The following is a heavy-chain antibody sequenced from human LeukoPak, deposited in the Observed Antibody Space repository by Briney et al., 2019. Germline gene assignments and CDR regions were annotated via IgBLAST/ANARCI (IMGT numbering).Heavy chain of an antibody. CDR2: FDPEDGET. Sequence: GASVKVSCKASGGTFSSYAISWVRQAPGKGLEWMGGFDPEDGETIYAQKFQGRVTMTEDTSTDTAYMELSSLRSEDTAVYYCATSSIAVAGKDDAFDIWGQGTMVTVSS. J-gene: IGHJ3*02. CDR1: GGTFSSYA. D-gene: IGHD6-19*01. V-gene: IGHV1-24*01. CDR3: ATSSIAVAGKDDAFDI.